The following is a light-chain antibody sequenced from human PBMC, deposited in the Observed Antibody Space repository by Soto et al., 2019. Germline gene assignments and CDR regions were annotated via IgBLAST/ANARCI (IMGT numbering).Light chain of an antibody. V-gene: IGLV2-14*01. CDR3: CSSRNTDTIVI. CDR1: NSDVGGYKF. CDR2: EGT. J-gene: IGLJ2*01. Sequence: QSALTQPASVSGSPGQSVTISCTGTNSDVGGYKFVSWFQQHPGNAPKLMIFEGTNRPSGVSNRFSGSKSGNTASLAISAIPGVQAAIDFGCSSRNTDTIVIFGGGTKLTVL.